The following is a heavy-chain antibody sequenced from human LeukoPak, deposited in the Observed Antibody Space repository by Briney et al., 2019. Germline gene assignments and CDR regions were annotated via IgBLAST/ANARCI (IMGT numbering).Heavy chain of an antibody. CDR3: ARIYWQPVTPVTPDY. CDR2: ISAYNGNT. CDR1: GYTFTSYG. J-gene: IGHJ4*02. V-gene: IGHV1-18*01. Sequence: ASVKVSCKASGYTFTSYGISWVRQAPGQGLEWMGWISAYNGNTNYAQKLQGRVTMTTDTSTSTAYMELRSLRSDDTAVYYCARIYWQPVTPVTPDYWGQGTLVTVSS. D-gene: IGHD4-23*01.